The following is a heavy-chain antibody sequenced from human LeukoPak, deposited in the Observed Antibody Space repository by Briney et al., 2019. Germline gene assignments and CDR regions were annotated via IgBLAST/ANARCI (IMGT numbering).Heavy chain of an antibody. CDR3: AKGDGPDI. CDR2: ISYDGSNK. J-gene: IGHJ3*02. CDR1: GFTFSSYA. V-gene: IGHV3-30-3*01. Sequence: GGSLRLSCAASGFTFSSYAMHWVRQAPGKGLEWVAVISYDGSNKYYADSVKGRFTISRDNSKNTLYLQMNSLRAEDTAVYYCAKGDGPDIWGQGTMVTVSS. D-gene: IGHD3/OR15-3a*01.